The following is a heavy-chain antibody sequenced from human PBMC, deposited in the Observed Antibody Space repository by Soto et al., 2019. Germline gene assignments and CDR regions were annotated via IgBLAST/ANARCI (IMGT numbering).Heavy chain of an antibody. CDR3: ASLRVDTAMVTGDY. Sequence: QVQLVESGGGVVQPGRSLRLSCAASGFTFSSYAIHWVRQAPGKGLEWVAVISYDGSNKYYADSVKGRFTISRDNSKNTLYLQMNSLRAEDTAVYYCASLRVDTAMVTGDYWGQGTLVTVSS. D-gene: IGHD5-18*01. CDR2: ISYDGSNK. CDR1: GFTFSSYA. J-gene: IGHJ4*02. V-gene: IGHV3-30-3*01.